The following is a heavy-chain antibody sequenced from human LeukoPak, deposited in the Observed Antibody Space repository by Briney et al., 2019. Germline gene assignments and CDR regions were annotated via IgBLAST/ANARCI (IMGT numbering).Heavy chain of an antibody. J-gene: IGHJ5*02. CDR2: IYYSGST. Sequence: KPSETLSLTCTVSGGSISSSSYYWGWIGQPPGKGLEWIGSIYYSGSTYYNPSLKSRVTISVDTSKNQFSLKLSSVTAADTALYYSTRPHRSPPLFWFDPWSQGTLVTVSS. V-gene: IGHV4-39*01. CDR1: GGSISSSSYY. CDR3: TRPHRSPPLFWFDP.